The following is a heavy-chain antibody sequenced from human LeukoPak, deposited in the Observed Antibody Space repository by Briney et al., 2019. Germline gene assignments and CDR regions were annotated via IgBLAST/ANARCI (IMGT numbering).Heavy chain of an antibody. J-gene: IGHJ6*04. Sequence: ASVKVSCKASGYTFTDYYMHWVRQAPGQGLEWMGWINPNSGGTNYAQKFQGRVTMTRDTSISTAYMELSRLRSDDTAVYYCARDAPYDSSGYYAWDVWGKGTTVTVSS. D-gene: IGHD3-22*01. V-gene: IGHV1-2*02. CDR3: ARDAPYDSSGYYAWDV. CDR1: GYTFTDYY. CDR2: INPNSGGT.